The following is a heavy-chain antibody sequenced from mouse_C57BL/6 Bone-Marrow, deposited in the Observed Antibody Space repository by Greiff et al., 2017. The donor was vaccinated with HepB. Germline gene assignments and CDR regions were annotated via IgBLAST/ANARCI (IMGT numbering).Heavy chain of an antibody. CDR1: GYTFTDYY. Sequence: VQLQQSGPELVKPGASVKISCKASGYTFTDYYMNWVKQSHGKSLEWIGDINPNNGGTSYNQKFKGKATLTVDKSSSTAYMELRSLTSEDSAVYYCARSYDYDEDYWGQGTSVTVSS. J-gene: IGHJ4*01. CDR2: INPNNGGT. CDR3: ARSYDYDEDY. V-gene: IGHV1-26*01. D-gene: IGHD2-4*01.